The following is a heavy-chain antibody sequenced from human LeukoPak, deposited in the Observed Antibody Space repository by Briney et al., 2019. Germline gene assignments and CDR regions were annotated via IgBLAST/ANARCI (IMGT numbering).Heavy chain of an antibody. V-gene: IGHV1-46*01. J-gene: IGHJ3*02. CDR2: INPSCGST. D-gene: IGHD3-22*01. CDR1: GYTFTSYY. CDR3: ARPGPLDSSGYYHDAFDI. Sequence: ASVKVSCKASGYTFTSYYMHWVRQAPGQGLEWMGIINPSCGSTSYAQKFQGRVTMTRDMSTSTVYMDLSSLRSEDTAVYYCARPGPLDSSGYYHDAFDIWGQGTMVTVSS.